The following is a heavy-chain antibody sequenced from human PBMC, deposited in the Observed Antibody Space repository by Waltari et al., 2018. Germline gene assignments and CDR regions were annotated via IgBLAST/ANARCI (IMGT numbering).Heavy chain of an antibody. J-gene: IGHJ5*02. CDR3: AKEKIAAAGTHWFDP. Sequence: QVQLVESGGGVVQPGGSLRLSCAASGFTFSSYGMHWVRQAPGKGLEWVAFIRYDGSNKYYADSVKGRFTISRDNSKNTLYLQRNSRRAEDTAVYYCAKEKIAAAGTHWFDPWGQGTLVTVSS. CDR2: IRYDGSNK. D-gene: IGHD6-13*01. CDR1: GFTFSSYG. V-gene: IGHV3-30*02.